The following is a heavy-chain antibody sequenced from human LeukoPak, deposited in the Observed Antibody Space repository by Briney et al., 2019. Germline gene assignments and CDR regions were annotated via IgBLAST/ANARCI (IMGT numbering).Heavy chain of an antibody. J-gene: IGHJ4*02. D-gene: IGHD1-26*01. CDR3: ARRSGAWEGNYFDY. V-gene: IGHV4-59*01. CDR1: GGSISSYY. CDR2: INYSGST. Sequence: SETLSLTCTVSGGSISSYYWSWVRQPPGKGLEWIGFINYSGSTNYNPSLKSRVTMSVDTSKDQFSLSLSSVTAADTAVYYCARRSGAWEGNYFDYWGQGALVTVSS.